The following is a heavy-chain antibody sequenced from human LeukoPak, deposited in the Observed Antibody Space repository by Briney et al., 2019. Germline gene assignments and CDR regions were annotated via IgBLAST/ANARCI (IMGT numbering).Heavy chain of an antibody. CDR3: ARAKDDYGDYDY. CDR1: GYTFTSYG. D-gene: IGHD4-17*01. Sequence: ASVKVSCKXSGYTFTSYGISWVRQAPGQGLEWMGWISAYNGNTNYAQKLQGRVTMTTDTSTSTAYMELRSLRSDDTAVYYCARAKDDYGDYDYWGQGTLVTVSS. V-gene: IGHV1-18*01. J-gene: IGHJ4*02. CDR2: ISAYNGNT.